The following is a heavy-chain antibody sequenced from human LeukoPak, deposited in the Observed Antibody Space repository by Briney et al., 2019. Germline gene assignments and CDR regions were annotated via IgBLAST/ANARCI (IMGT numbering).Heavy chain of an antibody. CDR2: INAGNGNA. CDR1: GYSFSTYA. D-gene: IGHD3-9*01. Sequence: ASVKVSCKASGYSFSTYAIQWVRQAPGQGLEWMGWINAGNGNAKYSQKFQGRVTISRDTSASTVYMELSSLRSEDTAVYYCAREHDTLTGMSFDYWGQGTLVTVSS. V-gene: IGHV1-3*01. CDR3: AREHDTLTGMSFDY. J-gene: IGHJ4*02.